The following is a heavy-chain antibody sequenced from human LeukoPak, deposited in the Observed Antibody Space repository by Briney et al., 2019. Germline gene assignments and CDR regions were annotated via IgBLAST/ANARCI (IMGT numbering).Heavy chain of an antibody. CDR1: GGTFSSYA. V-gene: IGHV1-69*05. CDR2: IIPIFGTA. CDR3: ARALYGDPTTDSEDWFDP. D-gene: IGHD4-17*01. J-gene: IGHJ5*02. Sequence: GASVKVSCKASGGTFSSYAISWVRQAPGQGLEWMGGIIPIFGTANYAQKFQGRVTITTDESTSTAYMELSRLRSDDTAVYYCARALYGDPTTDSEDWFDPWGQGTLVTVSS.